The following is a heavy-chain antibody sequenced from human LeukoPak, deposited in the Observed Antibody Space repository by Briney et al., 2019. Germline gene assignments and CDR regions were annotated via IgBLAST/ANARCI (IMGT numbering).Heavy chain of an antibody. V-gene: IGHV3-9*01. Sequence: GGSLRLSCAASGFTFDDYAMHWVRQAPGKGLEWVSGISWNSGSIGYADSVKGRFTISRDNAKNSLYLQMNSLRAEDTALYYCAKENSNFYDSSGYSLDYWGQGALVTVSS. J-gene: IGHJ4*02. D-gene: IGHD3-22*01. CDR2: ISWNSGSI. CDR3: AKENSNFYDSSGYSLDY. CDR1: GFTFDDYA.